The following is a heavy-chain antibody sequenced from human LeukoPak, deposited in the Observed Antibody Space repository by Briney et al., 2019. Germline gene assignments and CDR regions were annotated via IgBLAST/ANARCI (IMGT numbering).Heavy chain of an antibody. J-gene: IGHJ4*02. V-gene: IGHV3-23*01. CDR3: AKERNARGALDY. CDR2: IGVSADQT. CDR1: GFIVSSNY. Sequence: GGSLRLSCAASGFIVSSNYMNWVRQAPGKGLEWISAIGVSADQTFYADSVRGRFTISRDNSKNTLSLAMNNLRAEDTAVYYCAKERNARGALDYWGRGTLVTASS. D-gene: IGHD2-2*01.